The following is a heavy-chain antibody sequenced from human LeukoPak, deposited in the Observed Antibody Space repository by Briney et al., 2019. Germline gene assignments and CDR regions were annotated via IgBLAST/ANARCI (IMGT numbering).Heavy chain of an antibody. CDR3: ARVGWEPLAFDY. CDR1: GFTFSSYE. V-gene: IGHV3-48*03. J-gene: IGHJ4*02. CDR2: ISSSGSTI. Sequence: GGSLRLCCAASGFTFSSYEMNWVRQAPGKGLEWVSYISSSGSTIYYADSVKGRFTISRDNAKNSLYLQMNSLRAEDTAVYYCARVGWEPLAFDYWGQGTLVTVSS. D-gene: IGHD1-26*01.